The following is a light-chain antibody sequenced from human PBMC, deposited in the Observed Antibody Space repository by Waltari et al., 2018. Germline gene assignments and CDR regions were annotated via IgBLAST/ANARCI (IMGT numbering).Light chain of an antibody. Sequence: ELVLTQSPATLSLSPAERATPPRSASQGVSSYIAWYQQNPGQAPRLLIYDASNTATGIPARFSGSGSGTDFTLTISSLEPEDFAVYYCQQRSNWLTFGGGTKVEIK. J-gene: IGKJ4*01. V-gene: IGKV3-11*01. CDR1: QGVSSY. CDR3: QQRSNWLT. CDR2: DAS.